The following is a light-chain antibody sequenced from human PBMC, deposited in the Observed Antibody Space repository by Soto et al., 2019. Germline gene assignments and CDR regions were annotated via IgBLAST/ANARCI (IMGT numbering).Light chain of an antibody. CDR2: DAS. J-gene: IGKJ5*01. CDR1: QSVGSN. CDR3: QQRSSWPPIT. V-gene: IGKV3-11*01. Sequence: EIGITQSPSTLSVSPGERATLYCRASQSVGSNLAWYQQKPGQAPRLLIFDASNRAAGVPARFSGSGSGTDFTLTIRSLEPEDFAVYFCQQRSSWPPITFGQGTRLEI.